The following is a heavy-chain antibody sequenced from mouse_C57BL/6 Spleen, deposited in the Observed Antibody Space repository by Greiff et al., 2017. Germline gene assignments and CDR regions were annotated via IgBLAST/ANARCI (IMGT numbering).Heavy chain of an antibody. CDR3: ARKDEYGGYFDG. D-gene: IGHD5-1*01. CDR2: LWSGGSK. Sequence: VQLQQSGPGLVQPSQSLSITCTVPGFSLTSYGVHWFRQSRGKGLEWLGVLWSGGSKDYNAAFISRQRISKDNSKSQVFFKMNSLQADDTAIYYCARKDEYGGYFDGWGTGTTVTVSS. CDR1: GFSLTSYG. J-gene: IGHJ1*03. V-gene: IGHV2-2*01.